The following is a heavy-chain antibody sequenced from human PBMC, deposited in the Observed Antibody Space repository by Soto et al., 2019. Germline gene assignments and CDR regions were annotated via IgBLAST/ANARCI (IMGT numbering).Heavy chain of an antibody. Sequence: QITLNESGPTVVRPTETLTLTCRFSGFSLTTSRVGVGWVRQSPGKAPEWLALIYWDDDKRYSESLKSRLTITKDTSKNQVVLTVANLDPTDTATYYCAHRVLRTVFGLVTTTAIYFDFWRQGTPVAVSS. CDR3: AHRVLRTVFGLVTTTAIYFDF. CDR2: IYWDDDK. CDR1: GFSLTTSRVG. J-gene: IGHJ4*02. V-gene: IGHV2-5*02. D-gene: IGHD3-3*01.